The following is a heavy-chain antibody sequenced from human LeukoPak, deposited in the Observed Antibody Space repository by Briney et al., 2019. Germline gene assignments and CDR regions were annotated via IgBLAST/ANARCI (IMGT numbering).Heavy chain of an antibody. D-gene: IGHD6-13*01. Sequence: GGSLRLSSAASGFTFSSYAMSWVRQAPGKGLEWVSAISGSGGSTYYADSVKGRFTISRDNSKNTLYLQMNSLRAEDTAVYYCAKHIGEQLANRVISFDYWGQGTLVTVSS. CDR3: AKHIGEQLANRVISFDY. V-gene: IGHV3-23*01. CDR1: GFTFSSYA. J-gene: IGHJ4*02. CDR2: ISGSGGST.